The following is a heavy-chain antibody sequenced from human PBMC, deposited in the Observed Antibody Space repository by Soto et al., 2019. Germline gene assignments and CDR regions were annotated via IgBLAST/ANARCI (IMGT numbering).Heavy chain of an antibody. CDR3: ARGVERITNPSFWSSLNNSDH. CDR2: INSDGSST. J-gene: IGHJ4*02. V-gene: IGHV3-74*01. CDR1: GFIFSGYW. D-gene: IGHD1-1*01. Sequence: EVQLVESGGGLVQPGGSLRLSCAASGFIFSGYWIHWVRQAPGKGLVWVSRINSDGSSTSYADSVKGRFTISRDNANDTLYLQMNSLRAEDTAVYYCARGVERITNPSFWSSLNNSDHWGQGSLVTVSS.